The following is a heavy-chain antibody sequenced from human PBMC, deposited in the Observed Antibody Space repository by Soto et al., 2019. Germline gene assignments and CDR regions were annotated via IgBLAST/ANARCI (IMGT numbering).Heavy chain of an antibody. CDR2: ISAYNGNT. Sequence: QVQLVQSGAEVKKPGASVKVSCKASGYTFTSYGISWVRQAPGQGLEWMGWISAYNGNTNYAQKLQGRVTMTTDTSTSTAYMELRSLRSDDTAVYYCARDYYYDSSGYVSWAFDIWGQGTMVTVSS. J-gene: IGHJ3*02. D-gene: IGHD3-22*01. CDR1: GYTFTSYG. CDR3: ARDYYYDSSGYVSWAFDI. V-gene: IGHV1-18*01.